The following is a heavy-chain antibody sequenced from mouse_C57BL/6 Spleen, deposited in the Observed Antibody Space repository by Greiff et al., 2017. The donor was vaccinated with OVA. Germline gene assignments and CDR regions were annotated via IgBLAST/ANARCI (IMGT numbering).Heavy chain of an antibody. CDR3: AIKRGLDY. CDR1: GYTFTSYW. CDR2: IDPSDSYT. J-gene: IGHJ4*01. V-gene: IGHV1-50*01. Sequence: VQLQQPGAELVKPGASVKLSCKASGYTFTSYWMPWVKQRPGQGLEWIGEIDPSDSYTNYNQKFKGKATLTVDTSSSTAYMQLSSLTSEDSAVYYCAIKRGLDYWGQGTSVTVSS.